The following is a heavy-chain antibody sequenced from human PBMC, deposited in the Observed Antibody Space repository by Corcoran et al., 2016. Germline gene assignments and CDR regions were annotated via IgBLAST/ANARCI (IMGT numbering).Heavy chain of an antibody. CDR1: GGSISSSSYY. CDR3: ARKRGSSWYPEAWFDP. J-gene: IGHJ5*02. V-gene: IGHV4-39*07. CDR2: IYYSGST. Sequence: QLQLQESGPGLVKPSETLSLTCTVSGGSISSSSYYWGWIRQPPGKGLEWIGSIYYSGSTYYNPSLKSRVTISVDTSKNQFSLKLSPVTAADTAVYYCARKRGSSWYPEAWFDPWGQGTLVTVSS. D-gene: IGHD6-13*01.